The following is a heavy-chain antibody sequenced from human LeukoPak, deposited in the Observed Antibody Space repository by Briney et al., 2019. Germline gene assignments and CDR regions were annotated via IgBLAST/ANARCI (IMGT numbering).Heavy chain of an antibody. CDR3: ARDPYSGSYVDSYYYYMDV. D-gene: IGHD1-26*01. J-gene: IGHJ6*03. Sequence: GGSLRLSCAASGFTFSSYGMHWVRQAPGKGLEWVAFIRYDGSNKYYADSVKGRFTISRDNSKNTLYLQMNSLRAEDTAIYYCARDPYSGSYVDSYYYYMDVWGKGTTVTISS. CDR2: IRYDGSNK. CDR1: GFTFSSYG. V-gene: IGHV3-30*02.